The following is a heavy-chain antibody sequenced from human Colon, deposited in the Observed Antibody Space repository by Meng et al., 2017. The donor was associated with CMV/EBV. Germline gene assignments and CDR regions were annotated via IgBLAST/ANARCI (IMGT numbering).Heavy chain of an antibody. J-gene: IGHJ6*02. V-gene: IGHV3-7*01. D-gene: IGHD3-10*01. Sequence: GESLKISCAASGFTFNTFWMTWVRQAPGKGLEWVANIKEDGRGQWYVDSVKGRFTISRDNARKSLYLQMNSLRAEDTAVYYCARVGLWFGELLVYYGMDVWGQGTTVTVSS. CDR1: GFTFNTFW. CDR2: IKEDGRGQ. CDR3: ARVGLWFGELLVYYGMDV.